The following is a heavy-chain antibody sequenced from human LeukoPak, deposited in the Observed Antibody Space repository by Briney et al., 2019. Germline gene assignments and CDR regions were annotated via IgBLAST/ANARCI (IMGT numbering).Heavy chain of an antibody. CDR3: ARGSWDLSAAGIFNWFDP. CDR1: GGSISSGSYY. V-gene: IGHV4-61*02. CDR2: IYTSGST. Sequence: SETLSLTCTVSGGSISSGSYYWSWIRQPAGKGLEWIGRIYTSGSTNYNPSLKSRVTISVDTSKNQFSLKLSSVTAADTAVYYCARGSWDLSAAGIFNWFDPWGQGTLVTVSS. D-gene: IGHD6-13*01. J-gene: IGHJ5*02.